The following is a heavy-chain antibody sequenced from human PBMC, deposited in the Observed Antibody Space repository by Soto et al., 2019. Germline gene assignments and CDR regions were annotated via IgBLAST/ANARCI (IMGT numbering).Heavy chain of an antibody. D-gene: IGHD5-18*01. CDR3: AREGGRIQLWPDAFDI. CDR2: IYYSGST. J-gene: IGHJ3*02. V-gene: IGHV4-59*01. Sequence: SETLSLTCTVSGGSISSYYWSWIRQPPGKGLEWIGYIYYSGSTNYNPSLKSRVTISVDTSKNQFSLKLSSVTAADTAVYYCAREGGRIQLWPDAFDIWGQGTMVTVSS. CDR1: GGSISSYY.